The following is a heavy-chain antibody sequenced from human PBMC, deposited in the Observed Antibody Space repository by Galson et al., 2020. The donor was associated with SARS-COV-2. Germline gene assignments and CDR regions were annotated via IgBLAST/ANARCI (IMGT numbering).Heavy chain of an antibody. CDR2: FDPEDGET. V-gene: IGHV1-24*01. Sequence: ASVKVSCKVSGYTLTELSMHWVRQAPGKGLEWMGVFDPEDGETIYAQKFQGRVTMTEDTSTDTAYMELSSLRSEDTAVYYCATGPVVVPAAISGGWFDPWGQGTLVTVSS. J-gene: IGHJ5*02. CDR3: ATGPVVVPAAISGGWFDP. CDR1: GYTLTELS. D-gene: IGHD2-2*02.